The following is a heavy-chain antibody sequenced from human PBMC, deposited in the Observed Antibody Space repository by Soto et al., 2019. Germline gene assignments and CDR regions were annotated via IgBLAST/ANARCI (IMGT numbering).Heavy chain of an antibody. CDR3: ARVPIAVADDYYYYYGMDV. D-gene: IGHD6-19*01. CDR1: GYTFTGYY. V-gene: IGHV1-2*04. J-gene: IGHJ6*02. CDR2: INPNSGGT. Sequence: ASVKVSCKASGYTFTGYYMHWVRQAPGQGLEWMGWINPNSGGTNYAQKFQGWVTMTRDTSISTAYMELSRLRSDDTAVYYCARVPIAVADDYYYYYGMDVWGQGTTVTVSS.